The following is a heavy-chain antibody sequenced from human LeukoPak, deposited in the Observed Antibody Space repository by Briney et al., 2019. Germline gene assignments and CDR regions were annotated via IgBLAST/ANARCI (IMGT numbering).Heavy chain of an antibody. CDR2: INPNSGGT. V-gene: IGHV1-2*02. D-gene: IGHD3-22*01. Sequence: GASVKVSCKASGYTFTVYYMHWVRQAPGQGLEWMGWINPNSGGTNYAQKFQGRVTMTRDTSISTAYMELSRLRSDDTAVYYCAAEKTYDSSGYYDYWGQGTLVTVSS. J-gene: IGHJ4*02. CDR1: GYTFTVYY. CDR3: AAEKTYDSSGYYDY.